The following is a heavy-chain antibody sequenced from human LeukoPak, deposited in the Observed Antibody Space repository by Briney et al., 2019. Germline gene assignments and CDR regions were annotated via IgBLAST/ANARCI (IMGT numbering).Heavy chain of an antibody. CDR2: IYTSGST. J-gene: IGHJ4*02. CDR1: GGSISSYY. D-gene: IGHD3-10*01. V-gene: IGHV4-4*07. CDR3: ARAGLVGSGSSLFDY. Sequence: PSETLSLTCTVSGGSISSYYWSWIRQPAGEGLEWIGRIYTSGSTNYNPTLKSRVTMSVDTSKNQFSLKLSSVTAAGTAVYYCARAGLVGSGSSLFDYWGQGTLVTVSS.